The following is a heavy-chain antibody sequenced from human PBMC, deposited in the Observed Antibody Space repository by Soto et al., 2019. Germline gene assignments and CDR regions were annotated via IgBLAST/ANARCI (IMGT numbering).Heavy chain of an antibody. V-gene: IGHV1-24*01. CDR1: GYTLTELS. CDR2: FDPEDGET. D-gene: IGHD3-16*01. CDR3: ATGFSFGLRWSLGFDY. Sequence: ASVKVSCKVSGYTLTELSMHWVRQAPGKGLEWMGGFDPEDGETIYAQKFQGRVTMTEDTSTDTAYMELSSLRSEDTAVYYCATGFSFGLRWSLGFDYWGQGTLVTVSS. J-gene: IGHJ4*02.